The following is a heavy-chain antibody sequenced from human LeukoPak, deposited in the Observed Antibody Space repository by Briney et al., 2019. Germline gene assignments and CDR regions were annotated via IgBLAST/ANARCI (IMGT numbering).Heavy chain of an antibody. CDR2: IYYSGST. CDR3: ARHMCYYDSSGYIDY. Sequence: SETLSLTCTVSGGSISSSSYYWGWIRQPPGKGLEWIGSIYYSGSTYYNPSLKSRVTISVGTSKNQFSLKLSSVTAADTAVYYCARHMCYYDSSGYIDYWGQGTLVTVSS. D-gene: IGHD3-22*01. V-gene: IGHV4-39*01. J-gene: IGHJ4*02. CDR1: GGSISSSSYY.